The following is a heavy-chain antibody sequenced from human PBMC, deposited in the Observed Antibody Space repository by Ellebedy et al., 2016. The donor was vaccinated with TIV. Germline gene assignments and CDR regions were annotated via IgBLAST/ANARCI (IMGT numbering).Heavy chain of an antibody. Sequence: ASVKVSCKASRYTFTSYSMHWARQAPGQRLEWMGWINTGNGNTEYSQNFQGRVTITRDTSANTVYMELSSLTSEDTAVYYCARDPSWCSSCLDVWGQGTTVTVSS. CDR2: INTGNGNT. D-gene: IGHD2-8*01. CDR1: RYTFTSYS. CDR3: ARDPSWCSSCLDV. J-gene: IGHJ6*02. V-gene: IGHV1-3*04.